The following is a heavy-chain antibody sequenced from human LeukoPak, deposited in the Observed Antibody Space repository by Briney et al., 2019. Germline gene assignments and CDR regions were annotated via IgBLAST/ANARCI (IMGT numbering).Heavy chain of an antibody. CDR3: AKVPSAMDGY. D-gene: IGHD5-18*01. CDR2: ISGSGGST. Sequence: PGGSLRLSCAASGFTFSNYAMNWVRQAPGKGLEWVSGISGSGGSTYYADSVKGRFTISRDNSKKTLYLQMNSLRAEDTAVYYCAKVPSAMDGYWGQGTLVTVSS. J-gene: IGHJ4*02. V-gene: IGHV3-23*01. CDR1: GFTFSNYA.